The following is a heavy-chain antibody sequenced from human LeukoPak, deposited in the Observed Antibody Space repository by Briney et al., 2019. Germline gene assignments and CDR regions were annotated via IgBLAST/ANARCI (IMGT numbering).Heavy chain of an antibody. CDR2: ISYDGSNK. V-gene: IGHV3-30*18. Sequence: GGSLRLSCAASGFTFSSYGMHWVRQAPGKGLEWVAVISYDGSNKYYADSVKGRFTISRDNSKNTLYLQMNSLRAEDTAVYYCAKVSGPYYYDSSGYEFDYWGQGTLVTVSS. CDR1: GFTFSSYG. J-gene: IGHJ4*02. D-gene: IGHD3-22*01. CDR3: AKVSGPYYYDSSGYEFDY.